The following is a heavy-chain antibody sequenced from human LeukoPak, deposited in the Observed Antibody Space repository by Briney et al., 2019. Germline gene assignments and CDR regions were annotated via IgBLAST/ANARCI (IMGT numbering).Heavy chain of an antibody. D-gene: IGHD2-21*02. CDR2: IYTSGST. V-gene: IGHV4-4*07. Sequence: SETLSLTCTVSGGSISSYYWSWIRQPAGKGLEWIGRIYTSGSTNYNPSLKSRVTMSVDTSKNQFSLKLSSVTAADTAVYYCARGVVTFPPMYYFDYWGQGTLVTVSS. CDR1: GGSISSYY. CDR3: ARGVVTFPPMYYFDY. J-gene: IGHJ4*02.